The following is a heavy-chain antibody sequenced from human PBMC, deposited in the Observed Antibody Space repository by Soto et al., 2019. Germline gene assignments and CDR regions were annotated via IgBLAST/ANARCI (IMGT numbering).Heavy chain of an antibody. Sequence: PGGSLRLSXAASGFTFTNYAMTWVRQTPGKGLEWVSGISASGGLKYYADSVRGRFTVSRDNSKNILYLQMDNLRDEDTALYYCAREVGAPSGWLDPWGQGTQVTVSS. CDR1: GFTFTNYA. J-gene: IGHJ5*02. V-gene: IGHV3-23*01. CDR3: AREVGAPSGWLDP. CDR2: ISASGGLK. D-gene: IGHD1-26*01.